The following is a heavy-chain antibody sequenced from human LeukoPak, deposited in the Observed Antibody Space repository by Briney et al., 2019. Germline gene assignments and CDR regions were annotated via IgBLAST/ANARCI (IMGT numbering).Heavy chain of an antibody. CDR3: AILGYCSSASCYAIPT. Sequence: PSETLSLTCAVYGGSFSSYYWTWVRQPPGKGLEWIGEITHRGTTHYNPSLKSRVTISADTQFALKLTSVTAADTAVYYCAILGYCSSASCYAIPTWGQGSLVTVSS. CDR2: ITHRGTT. CDR1: GGSFSSYY. D-gene: IGHD2-2*01. J-gene: IGHJ5*02. V-gene: IGHV4-34*01.